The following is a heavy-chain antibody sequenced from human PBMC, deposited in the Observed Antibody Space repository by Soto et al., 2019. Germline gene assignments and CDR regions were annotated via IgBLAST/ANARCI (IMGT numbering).Heavy chain of an antibody. V-gene: IGHV3-23*01. J-gene: IGHJ4*02. CDR2: ISGSADST. D-gene: IGHD2-21*01. Sequence: EVQLLESGGGLVQPGGSLRLSCAASGFTFSSYALSWVRQAPGKGLECVSAISGSADSTYNADSVKGRLTISRDSSENTLDLQMIWLRAEEMAVYYCALLKVVLAILSTVLPEYWGQGTLVTVSS. CDR3: ALLKVVLAILSTVLPEY. CDR1: GFTFSSYA.